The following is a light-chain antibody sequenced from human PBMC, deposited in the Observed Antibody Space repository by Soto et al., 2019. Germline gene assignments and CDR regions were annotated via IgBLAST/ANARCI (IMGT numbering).Light chain of an antibody. CDR2: KAA. CDR1: QSISSW. V-gene: IGKV1-5*03. CDR3: HQYSNYWT. Sequence: DIQMTQSPSTLSASVGDRITITCRASQSISSWLAWYQQKPGKAPKLLIYKAASLESGVPSRFSGSVSETAFILTISSLQRGDFAPFYCHQYSNYWTFGQGTKVEIK. J-gene: IGKJ1*01.